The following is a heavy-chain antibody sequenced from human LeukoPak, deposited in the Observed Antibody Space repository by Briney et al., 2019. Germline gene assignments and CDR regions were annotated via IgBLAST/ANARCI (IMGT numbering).Heavy chain of an antibody. V-gene: IGHV1-18*01. CDR1: GYTFTSYA. CDR3: ARRNYDHIWGNYGSLYYFDY. D-gene: IGHD3-16*01. CDR2: ISAYNGNT. J-gene: IGHJ4*02. Sequence: ASVKVSCKTSGYTFTSYAISWVRQAPGQGLEWMGWISAYNGNTDYAQKFQGRVTMTTDTSTSTAYMELRSLRSDDTAVYYCARRNYDHIWGNYGSLYYFDYWGQGTLVTVSS.